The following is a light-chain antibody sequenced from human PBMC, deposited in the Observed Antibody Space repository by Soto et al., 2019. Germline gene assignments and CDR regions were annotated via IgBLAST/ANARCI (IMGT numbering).Light chain of an antibody. V-gene: IGKV1-33*01. CDR2: DAS. Sequence: DIQMTQSPSSLSASVGDRVTITYQASQDISNYLNWYQQKPGKAPKLLIYDASNLETGVPSRFSGSGSGTDFTFTISSLQPEDIATYYCRQYDNLPITFGQGTRLEIK. J-gene: IGKJ5*01. CDR1: QDISNY. CDR3: RQYDNLPIT.